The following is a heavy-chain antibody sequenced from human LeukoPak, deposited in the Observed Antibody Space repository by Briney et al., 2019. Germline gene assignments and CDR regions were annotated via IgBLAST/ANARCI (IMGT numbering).Heavy chain of an antibody. D-gene: IGHD2-15*01. CDR1: GYTFTSYD. CDR2: MNPNSDNT. J-gene: IGHJ4*02. Sequence: GASVKVSCKASGYTFTSYDINWVRQATGQGLEWMGWMNPNSDNTGYAQKFQGRVTMTRNTSISTAYMELSSLTSDDTAVYYCARGRAASTLRYWGQGTLVIVSS. V-gene: IGHV1-8*01. CDR3: ARGRAASTLRY.